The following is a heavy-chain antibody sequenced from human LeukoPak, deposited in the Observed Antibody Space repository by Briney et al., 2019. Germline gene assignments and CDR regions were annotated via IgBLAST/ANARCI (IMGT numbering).Heavy chain of an antibody. D-gene: IGHD6-6*01. V-gene: IGHV4-59*01. CDR3: AREGRSSSGAFDI. Sequence: SETLSLTCTVSGGSISSYYWSWIRQPPGKGLEWIGYIYYSGSTNYNPSLKSRVTISVDTSKNQFSLKLSSVTAADTAVYYCAREGRSSSGAFDIWGQGTMVTVSS. J-gene: IGHJ3*02. CDR1: GGSISSYY. CDR2: IYYSGST.